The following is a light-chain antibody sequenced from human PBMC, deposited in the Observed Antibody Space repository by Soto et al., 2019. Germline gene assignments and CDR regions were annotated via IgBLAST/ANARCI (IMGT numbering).Light chain of an antibody. Sequence: EIVMTQSPATLSVSPGERATLSCRASQSVSSNLAWYQQKPGQAPRLLIYGASTRATVIPASFSGSGSGTEFTLTISSLQSEDFAVYYCQQYNNWPLYTLGQGTRLEIK. CDR2: GAS. CDR3: QQYNNWPLYT. J-gene: IGKJ2*01. V-gene: IGKV3-15*01. CDR1: QSVSSN.